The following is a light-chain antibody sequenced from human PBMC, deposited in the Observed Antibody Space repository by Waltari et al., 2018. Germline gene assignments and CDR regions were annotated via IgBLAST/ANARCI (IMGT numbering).Light chain of an antibody. J-gene: IGKJ1*01. Sequence: DIQMTQSPSSLSASVGDRVNITCRASQSISIYLNLYQQKPGKAPKLLRYAATSLQSGVPSRFSGSGSGTDFTLTISSLQPEDFATYYCQQSYSTPRTFGQGTKVEIK. CDR3: QQSYSTPRT. CDR2: AAT. CDR1: QSISIY. V-gene: IGKV1-39*01.